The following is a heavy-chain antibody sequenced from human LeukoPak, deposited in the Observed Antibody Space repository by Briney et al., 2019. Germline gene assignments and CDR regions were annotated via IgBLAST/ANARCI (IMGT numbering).Heavy chain of an antibody. CDR1: GYTLTELS. D-gene: IGHD2-2*01. Sequence: ASVKVSCKVSGYTLTELSMHWVRQAPGKGLEWMGGFDPEDGETIYAQKFQGRVTMTEDTSTDTAYMELSSLRSEDTAVYYCATDNGPINRIGSTSCYFCYFDYWGQGTLVTVSS. J-gene: IGHJ4*02. V-gene: IGHV1-24*01. CDR2: FDPEDGET. CDR3: ATDNGPINRIGSTSCYFCYFDY.